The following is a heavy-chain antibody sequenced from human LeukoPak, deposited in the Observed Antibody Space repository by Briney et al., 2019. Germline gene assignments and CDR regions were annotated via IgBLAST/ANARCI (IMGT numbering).Heavy chain of an antibody. CDR2: IHNSGST. Sequence: PSETLSLTCTVSGDSINIYYWSWIRQPPGKGLECIGYIHNSGSTYYNPSLKSRVTLSLDTSKNQFSLKLSSVTAADTAKYYCARVRAFTTPPTLTFDYWGQGTLATVSS. D-gene: IGHD3-9*01. CDR3: ARVRAFTTPPTLTFDY. J-gene: IGHJ4*02. V-gene: IGHV4-59*01. CDR1: GDSINIYY.